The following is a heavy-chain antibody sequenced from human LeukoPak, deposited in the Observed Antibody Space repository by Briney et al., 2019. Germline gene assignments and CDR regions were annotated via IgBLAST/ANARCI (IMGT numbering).Heavy chain of an antibody. V-gene: IGHV3-21*01. D-gene: IGHD6-19*01. Sequence: GGSLRLSCGASGFTFSSYSRNWVRQAPGKGLEWVSSISSSSSYIYYADSVKGRFTISRDNAKNSLYLQMSRMRAEDTAVYYCARGIAVTKYYYYMDVWGKGTTVTVSS. CDR3: ARGIAVTKYYYYMDV. CDR2: ISSSSSYI. CDR1: GFTFSSYS. J-gene: IGHJ6*03.